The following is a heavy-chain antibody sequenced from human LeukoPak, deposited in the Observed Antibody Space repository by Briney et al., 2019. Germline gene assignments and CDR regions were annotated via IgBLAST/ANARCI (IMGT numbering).Heavy chain of an antibody. CDR2: ISGSGGST. D-gene: IGHD2-2*01. CDR3: AKDRGVGYCSSTSCYNWFDP. J-gene: IGHJ5*02. CDR1: GFTFSSYA. V-gene: IGHV3-23*01. Sequence: GGSLRLSCAASGFTFSSYAMSWVRQAPGKGLEWVSAISGSGGSTYYADSVKGRFTISRDNSKNTLYLQVNSLRAEDTAVYYCAKDRGVGYCSSTSCYNWFDPWGQGTLVTVSS.